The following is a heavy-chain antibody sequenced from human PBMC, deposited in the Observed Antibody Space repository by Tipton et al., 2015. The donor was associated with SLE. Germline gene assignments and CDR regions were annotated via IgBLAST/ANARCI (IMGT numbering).Heavy chain of an antibody. V-gene: IGHV4-59*11. J-gene: IGHJ6*02. CDR1: GGSISSHY. CDR2: IYYSGST. D-gene: IGHD6-6*01. CDR3: ARVLPSSYYYYGMDV. Sequence: LRLSCTVSGGSISSHYWSWIRQPPGKGLEWIGYIYYSGSTNYNPSLKSRVTISVDTSKNQFSLKLSSVTAADTAVYYCARVLPSSYYYYGMDVWGQGTTVTVSS.